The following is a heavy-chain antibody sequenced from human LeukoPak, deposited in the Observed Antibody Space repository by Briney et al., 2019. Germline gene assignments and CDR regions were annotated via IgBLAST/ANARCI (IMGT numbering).Heavy chain of an antibody. J-gene: IGHJ4*02. CDR2: MYTGGTT. D-gene: IGHD3-16*01. CDR3: AKDEATSGGGLAS. V-gene: IGHV3-53*01. CDR1: GFTVSGTH. Sequence: GGSLRLSCAASGFTVSGTHMSWVRQAPGKGLEWVSAMYTGGTTYYPDSVKSRFTISRDNSRNTLFLHMSSLRADDTAVYYCAKDEATSGGGLASWGQGTLVTVSS.